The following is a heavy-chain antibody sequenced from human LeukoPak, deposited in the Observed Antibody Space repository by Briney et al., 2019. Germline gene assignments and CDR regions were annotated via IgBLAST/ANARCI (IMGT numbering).Heavy chain of an antibody. CDR2: ISYDGSNK. CDR1: GFTFSSYA. J-gene: IGHJ4*02. V-gene: IGHV3-30-3*01. CDR3: ARDLPDDIVVVPAAQDY. Sequence: GGSLRHSCAASGFTFSSYAMHWVRQAPGKGLEWVAVISYDGSNKYYADSVKGRFTISRDNSKNTLYLQMNSLRAEDTAVYYCARDLPDDIVVVPAAQDYWGQGTLVTVSS. D-gene: IGHD2-2*01.